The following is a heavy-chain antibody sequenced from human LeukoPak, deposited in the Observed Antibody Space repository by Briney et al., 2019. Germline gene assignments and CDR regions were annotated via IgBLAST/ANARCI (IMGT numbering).Heavy chain of an antibody. D-gene: IGHD2-15*01. V-gene: IGHV1-24*01. Sequence: GASVKVSCKVSGYTLTELSMHWVRQAPGKGLEWMGGFDPEDGETIYAQKFQGRVTMTEDTSTDTAYMELSSLRSEDTAVYYCATLNLSIVAVPYFDYWGQGTLVTVSS. CDR1: GYTLTELS. J-gene: IGHJ4*02. CDR2: FDPEDGET. CDR3: ATLNLSIVAVPYFDY.